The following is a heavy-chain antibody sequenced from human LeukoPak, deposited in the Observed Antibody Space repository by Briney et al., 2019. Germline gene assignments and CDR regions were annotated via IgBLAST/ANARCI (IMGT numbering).Heavy chain of an antibody. J-gene: IGHJ5*02. V-gene: IGHV3-30*02. CDR2: IRFDGTDS. CDR1: GFTRG. Sequence: GGSLRLSCVASGFTRGMHWVRQAPGNGLECVGFIRFDGTDSDYADSVKGRFTISRDNSKNTLFLQLSSLKPEDTAMYYCAMERLSGFSFVHWGQGTLVAVSS. CDR3: AMERLSGFSFVH. D-gene: IGHD3-3*01.